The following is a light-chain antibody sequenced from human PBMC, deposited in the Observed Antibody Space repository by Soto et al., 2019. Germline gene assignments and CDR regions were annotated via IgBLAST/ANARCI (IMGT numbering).Light chain of an antibody. J-gene: IGKJ1*01. CDR1: QSVSNNY. Sequence: EIVLTQSPGTLSLSPGERDTLSCRASQSVSNNYLAWYQQNPGQAPRLLIYGASNRATGIPDRFSGSGSGTDVTRTISRLEPEDCAVYYCQQYGSSGTFGQGTKVEIK. V-gene: IGKV3-20*01. CDR2: GAS. CDR3: QQYGSSGT.